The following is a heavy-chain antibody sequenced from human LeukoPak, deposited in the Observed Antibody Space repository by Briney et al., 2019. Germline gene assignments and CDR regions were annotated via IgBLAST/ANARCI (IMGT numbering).Heavy chain of an antibody. J-gene: IGHJ4*02. CDR1: GFTFSSFA. Sequence: GGSLRLSCVASGFTFSSFAMSWVRQAPGKGLEWVSAISGSGGSTYYADSVKGRFTISRDNSKNTLYLQMNSLRAEDTAVYYCAKVKGVAAQEFDYWGQGTLVTVSS. D-gene: IGHD6-6*01. V-gene: IGHV3-23*01. CDR3: AKVKGVAAQEFDY. CDR2: ISGSGGST.